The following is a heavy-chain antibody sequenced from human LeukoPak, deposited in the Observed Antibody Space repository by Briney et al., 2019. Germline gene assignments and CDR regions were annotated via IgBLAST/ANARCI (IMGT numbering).Heavy chain of an antibody. CDR3: ARGPNFGDYVDFLDS. Sequence: GGSLRLSCAASGFTFSSHTMNWVRQAPGKGLEWVANIKQGGSQKYYVDSVKGRFTISRDDAKSTLFLQMNNVRAEDSALYYCARGPNFGDYVDFLDSWGQGTLVTVSS. CDR2: IKQGGSQK. V-gene: IGHV3-7*01. D-gene: IGHD4-17*01. CDR1: GFTFSSHT. J-gene: IGHJ4*02.